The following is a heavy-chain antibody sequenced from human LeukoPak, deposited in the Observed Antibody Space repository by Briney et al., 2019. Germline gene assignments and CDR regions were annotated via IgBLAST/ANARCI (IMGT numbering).Heavy chain of an antibody. V-gene: IGHV3-7*01. CDR2: IKQDGSEK. J-gene: IGHJ4*02. CDR1: GFTFSSYW. D-gene: IGHD5-18*01. CDR3: ARYSYSHGYFDY. Sequence: GGSLRLSCAASGFTFSSYWVTWVRQAPGKGLEWVANIKQDGSEKYYVDSVKGRFTISRDNTKNSLYLQMNSLRAEDTAVYYCARYSYSHGYFDYWGQGTLVTVSS.